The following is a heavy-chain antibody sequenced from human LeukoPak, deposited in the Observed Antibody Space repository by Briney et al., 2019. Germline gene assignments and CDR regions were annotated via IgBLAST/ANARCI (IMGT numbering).Heavy chain of an antibody. CDR2: IWYDGSNK. Sequence: GGSLRLSCAASGFTFSSYGMHWVRQAPGKGLEWVAVIWYDGSNKYYADSVKGRFTISRDNSKNTLYLQMNSLRAEGTAVYYCARAFYDFWSGFLGDYWGQGTLVTVSS. J-gene: IGHJ4*02. V-gene: IGHV3-33*01. CDR1: GFTFSSYG. D-gene: IGHD3-3*01. CDR3: ARAFYDFWSGFLGDY.